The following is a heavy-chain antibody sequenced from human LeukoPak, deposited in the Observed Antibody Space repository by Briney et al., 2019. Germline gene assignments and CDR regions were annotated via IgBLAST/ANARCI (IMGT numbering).Heavy chain of an antibody. D-gene: IGHD3-9*01. CDR2: INHSGST. V-gene: IGHV4-34*01. J-gene: IGHJ3*02. Sequence: PSETLSLTCAVYGGSFSGYYWSWIRQPPGKGLEWIGEINHSGSTNYNPSLKSRVTISVDTSKNQLSLKLSSVTAADTAVYYCAKRYYDILLDAFDIWGQGTMVTVSS. CDR3: AKRYYDILLDAFDI. CDR1: GGSFSGYY.